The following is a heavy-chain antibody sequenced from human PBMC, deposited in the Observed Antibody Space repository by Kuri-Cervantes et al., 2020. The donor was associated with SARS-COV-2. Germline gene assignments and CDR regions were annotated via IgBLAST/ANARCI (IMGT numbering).Heavy chain of an antibody. CDR2: ISSSSSYI. J-gene: IGHJ5*02. V-gene: IGHV3-21*01. Sequence: GESLKISCAASGFTFSSYSMNWVRQAPGKGLEWVSSISSSSSYIYYADSVKGRFTISRDNAKNSLYLQMNSLRAEDTAVYYCARARGNYYFSPPLYNWFDPWGQGTLVTVSS. D-gene: IGHD4-11*01. CDR1: GFTFSSYS. CDR3: ARARGNYYFSPPLYNWFDP.